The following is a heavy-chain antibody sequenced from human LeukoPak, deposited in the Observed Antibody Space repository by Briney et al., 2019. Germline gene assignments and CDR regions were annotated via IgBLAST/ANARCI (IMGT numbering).Heavy chain of an antibody. CDR3: ARGWVVPADPRGAFDI. V-gene: IGHV3-23*01. Sequence: PGGSLRLSCAASGFIFSPYAMSWVRQAPGKGLEWVAGIAGGDDRFYADSVKGRFSISRDNSKNTVDLQMNSLRAEDTAVYYCARGWVVPADPRGAFDIWGQGTMVTVSS. D-gene: IGHD2-2*01. J-gene: IGHJ3*02. CDR1: GFIFSPYA. CDR2: IAGGDDR.